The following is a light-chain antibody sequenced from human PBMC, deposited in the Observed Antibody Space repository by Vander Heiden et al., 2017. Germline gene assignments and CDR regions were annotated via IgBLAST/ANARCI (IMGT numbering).Light chain of an antibody. V-gene: IGLV3-25*03. CDR1: ALPKQY. CDR3: QSADSSGTYVV. J-gene: IGLJ2*01. Sequence: SYELTQPPSVPVSPGQTPRITCSGDALPKQYAYWYQQKPGQAPVLVIYKDSERPSGIPERFSGSSSGTTVTLTISGVQAEDEADDDCQSADSSGTYVVFGGGTKLTVL. CDR2: KDS.